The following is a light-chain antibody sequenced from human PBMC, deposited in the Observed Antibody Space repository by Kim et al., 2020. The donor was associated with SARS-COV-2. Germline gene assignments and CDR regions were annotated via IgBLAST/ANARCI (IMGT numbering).Light chain of an antibody. Sequence: VSPDQTAAITCSGENLANEYVFWYHQKTGQSPVLVMHQDARRPAGIPERFSGSNSGTTATLTISGTQPLDEGDYYCQAWDSNIVIFGGGTQLTVL. CDR3: QAWDSNIVI. CDR1: NLANEY. CDR2: QDA. J-gene: IGLJ2*01. V-gene: IGLV3-1*01.